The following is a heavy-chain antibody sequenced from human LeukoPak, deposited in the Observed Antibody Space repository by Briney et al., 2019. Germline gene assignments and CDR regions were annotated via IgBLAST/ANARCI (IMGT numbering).Heavy chain of an antibody. CDR1: GGSVSSGSYY. D-gene: IGHD3-16*01. Sequence: PSETLSLTCTVSGGSVSSGSYYWSWIRQPPGKGLEWVGYISYSGRTNYNPSLKSRVTVSADMSRNQFSLKLSSVTAADTAVYYCARGLGPIYFDYWGQGTLVTVSS. V-gene: IGHV4-61*01. CDR2: ISYSGRT. CDR3: ARGLGPIYFDY. J-gene: IGHJ4*02.